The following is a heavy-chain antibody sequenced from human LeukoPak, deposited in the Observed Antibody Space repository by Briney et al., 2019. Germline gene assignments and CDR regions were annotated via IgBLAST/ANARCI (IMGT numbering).Heavy chain of an antibody. D-gene: IGHD3-3*01. CDR1: GGTFSSYA. CDR3: ARVPSNYDFWSGVYYYYGMDV. Sequence: ASVKVSCKASGGTFSSYAISWVRQAPGQGLEWMGWMNPNSGNTGYAQKFQGRVTMTRNTSISTAYMELSSLRSEDTAVYYCARVPSNYDFWSGVYYYYGMDVWGQGTTVTVSS. CDR2: MNPNSGNT. V-gene: IGHV1-8*02. J-gene: IGHJ6*02.